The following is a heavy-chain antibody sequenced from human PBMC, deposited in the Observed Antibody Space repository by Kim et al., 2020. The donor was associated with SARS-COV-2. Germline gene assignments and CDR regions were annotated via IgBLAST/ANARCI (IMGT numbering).Heavy chain of an antibody. V-gene: IGHV3-15*01. D-gene: IGHD3-10*01. CDR1: GFTFNNAR. Sequence: GGSLRLSCAASGFTFNNARMTWVRQAPGKGLEWVGRIKTKTDGATTDYAAPVKGRFTISRDDSKNTLSLQMNSLKTDDTGVYYCTTILWFGESPVDYWGQGTLVTVSS. CDR3: TTILWFGESPVDY. CDR2: IKTKTDGATT. J-gene: IGHJ4*02.